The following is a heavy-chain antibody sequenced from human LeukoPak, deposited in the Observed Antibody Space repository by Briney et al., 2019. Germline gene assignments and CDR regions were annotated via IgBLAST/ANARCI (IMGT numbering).Heavy chain of an antibody. Sequence: QPGGSLRLSCAASGFTFSSYWMSWVRQAPGKGLEWVANIKPDGSEKNYVDSVKGRFTISRDNAKNSLYLQMNSLRAEDTAVYYCARTRVITMTGTNWFDPWGQGTLVTVSS. CDR2: IKPDGSEK. D-gene: IGHD6-19*01. V-gene: IGHV3-7*01. CDR3: ARTRVITMTGTNWFDP. J-gene: IGHJ5*02. CDR1: GFTFSSYW.